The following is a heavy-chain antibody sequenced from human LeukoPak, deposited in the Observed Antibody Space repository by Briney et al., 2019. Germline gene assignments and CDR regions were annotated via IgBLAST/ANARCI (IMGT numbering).Heavy chain of an antibody. J-gene: IGHJ1*01. CDR2: ISYDGSNK. CDR1: GFTFSDYG. CDR3: AFYPSGSYEKYFQH. D-gene: IGHD1-26*01. Sequence: GGSLRLSCAASGFTFSDYGMHWVRQAPGKGLEWVAVISYDGSNKYYADSVKGRFTISRDNSKNTLYLQMNSLRAEVTAVYYCAFYPSGSYEKYFQHWGQGTLVTVSS. V-gene: IGHV3-30*03.